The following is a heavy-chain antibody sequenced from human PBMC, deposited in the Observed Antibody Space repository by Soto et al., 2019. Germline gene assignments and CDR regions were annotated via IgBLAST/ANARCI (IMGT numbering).Heavy chain of an antibody. CDR3: AAXXGSGYRAFDY. CDR1: GDTFSFYT. CDR2: VKPIVSMS. V-gene: IGHV1-69*02. D-gene: IGHD3-10*01. J-gene: IGHJ4*02. Sequence: QVQLVQSGAEVKKPGSSVKVSCKASGDTFSFYTINWVRQAPGLGLEWMGRVKPIVSMSNYEQKFQGRVTIPADKSPNTPYMQLXSLXSEDTAIYYCAAXXGSGYRAFDYWGQGALVTVSS.